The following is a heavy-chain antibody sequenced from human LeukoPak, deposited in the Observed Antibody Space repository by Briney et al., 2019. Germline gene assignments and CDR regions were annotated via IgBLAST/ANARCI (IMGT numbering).Heavy chain of an antibody. CDR2: ISAGGGGA. CDR3: ARGAENYFDY. CDR1: GFTFGSYA. J-gene: IGHJ4*02. D-gene: IGHD1-26*01. Sequence: GGSLRLSCAASGFTFGSYAMSWVRQAPGKGLEWVSAISAGGGGAYYADSVKGRFTISRDNAKNTLYLQMNSLRAEDTAVYYCARGAENYFDYWGQGTLVTVSS. V-gene: IGHV3-23*01.